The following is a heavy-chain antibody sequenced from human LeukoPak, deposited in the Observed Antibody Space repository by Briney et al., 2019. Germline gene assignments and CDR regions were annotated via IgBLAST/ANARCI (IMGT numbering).Heavy chain of an antibody. D-gene: IGHD2-2*01. Sequence: PGGSLRLSCAASGFTFSSYEMNWVRQAPGKGLEWVSYISSSGSTIYYADSVKGRFTISRDNAKNSLYLQMNSLRAEDTAVYYCARDQYCSSTSCYDYYMDVWGKGTTVTVSS. J-gene: IGHJ6*03. CDR1: GFTFSSYE. V-gene: IGHV3-48*03. CDR3: ARDQYCSSTSCYDYYMDV. CDR2: ISSSGSTI.